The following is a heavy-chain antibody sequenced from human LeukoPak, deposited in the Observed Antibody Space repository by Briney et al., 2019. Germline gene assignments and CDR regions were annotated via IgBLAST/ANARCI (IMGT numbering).Heavy chain of an antibody. CDR2: IYHSGST. CDR3: ASAPALSGYVGAFDI. D-gene: IGHD3-16*01. CDR1: GGSISSGNW. V-gene: IGHV4-4*02. Sequence: SETLSLTCAVSGGSISSGNWWSWVRQPPGKGLEWIGEIYHSGSTSYNPSLKSRVTISVDKSKNQFSLNLNSVTAADTAVYYCASAPALSGYVGAFDIWGQGTMVTVSS. J-gene: IGHJ3*02.